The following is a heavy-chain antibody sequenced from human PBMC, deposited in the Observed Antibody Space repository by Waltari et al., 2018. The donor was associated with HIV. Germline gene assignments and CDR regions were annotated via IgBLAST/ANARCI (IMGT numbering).Heavy chain of an antibody. Sequence: QVQLVESGGGVVQPGDVLRLSCAASGPDFGSDGMHWVSPAPGKGLEWLAAVSYDGMKKYYVGSLRGRLTMSRDNSKKTLYLQMNTLRPEETAIYFCARDSSQVHWFGESLALWGQGTLVIVSS. V-gene: IGHV3-30*03. D-gene: IGHD3-10*01. CDR1: GPDFGSDG. CDR3: ARDSSQVHWFGESLAL. CDR2: VSYDGMKK. J-gene: IGHJ4*02.